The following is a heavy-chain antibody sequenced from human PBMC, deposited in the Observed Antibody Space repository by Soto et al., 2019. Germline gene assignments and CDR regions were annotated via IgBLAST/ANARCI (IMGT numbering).Heavy chain of an antibody. CDR3: GGAVVAPPYYLAS. J-gene: IGHJ4*02. D-gene: IGHD2-15*01. CDR1: SDSISSYY. Sequence: QVQLQESGPGLVRPSETLSLTCTVSSDSISSYYWIWIRQSPGKGLEWIGYTDYSGNTNYNPSLKGGATISGDTSRNRFSWRLSSVPAADTAVYYFGGAVVAPPYYLASWGRGTLVTVSS. V-gene: IGHV4-59*01. CDR2: TDYSGNT.